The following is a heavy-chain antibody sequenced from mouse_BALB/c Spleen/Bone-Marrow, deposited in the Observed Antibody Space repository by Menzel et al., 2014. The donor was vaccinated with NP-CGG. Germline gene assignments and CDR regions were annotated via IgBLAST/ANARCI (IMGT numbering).Heavy chain of an antibody. CDR3: SKDGGYDYSYCVDY. J-gene: IGHJ2*01. CDR1: GFSFSSYS. V-gene: IGHV5-6-4*01. Sequence: EVKLVESGGGLVKPGGSLKLSCAASGFSFSSYSMSWVRQTPEKRLEWVATISSGGHDTYYPDSVKGRFTISRDNAKNTLYLQMSSLKSEDTAMYYCSKDGGYDYSYCVDYWGQGTTLTVSS. CDR2: ISSGGHDT. D-gene: IGHD2-4*01.